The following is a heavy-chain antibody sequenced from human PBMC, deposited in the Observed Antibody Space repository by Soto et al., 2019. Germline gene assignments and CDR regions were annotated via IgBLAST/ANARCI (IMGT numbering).Heavy chain of an antibody. V-gene: IGHV3-30*03. J-gene: IGHJ3*02. Sequence: QVQLVESGGGVVQPGRSLRLSCAASGFTFSSYGMHWVRQAPGKGLEWVAVISYDGSNKYYADSVKGRFTISRDNSKNTLYLQMNSLRAEDTAVYYCARDSSGWAFDIWGQGTMVTVSS. CDR1: GFTFSSYG. CDR3: ARDSSGWAFDI. D-gene: IGHD6-19*01. CDR2: ISYDGSNK.